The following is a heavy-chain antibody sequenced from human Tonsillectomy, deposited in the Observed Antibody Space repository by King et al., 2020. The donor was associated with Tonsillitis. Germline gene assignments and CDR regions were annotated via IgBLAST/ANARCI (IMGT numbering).Heavy chain of an antibody. J-gene: IGHJ4*02. CDR2: IIPTFGTA. V-gene: IGHV1-69*01. CDR3: SRPRFDRDTTGSGLTYHLDY. CDR1: GGTFSNYA. Sequence: VQLVESGAEVKKPGSSVKVSCKASGGTFSNYAISWVRQAPGQGLKWMGGIIPTFGTADYAQKFQGRVTITADESTTTAYMELSSLRSEDTAVYYCSRPRFDRDTTGSGLTYHLDYWGQGTLVTVSS. D-gene: IGHD3-10*01.